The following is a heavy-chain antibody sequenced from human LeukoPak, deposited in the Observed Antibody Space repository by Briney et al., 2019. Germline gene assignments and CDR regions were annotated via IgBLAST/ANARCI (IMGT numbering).Heavy chain of an antibody. J-gene: IGHJ6*02. CDR1: GFTFSNAW. V-gene: IGHV3-15*01. CDR2: IKSKTDGGTT. CDR3: TTDLPGYCSSTSCPNYGTDV. D-gene: IGHD2-2*01. Sequence: GGSLRLSCAASGFTFSNAWMSWVRQAPGKGLEWVGRIKSKTDGGTTDYAAPVKGRFTISRDDSKNTLYLQMNSLKTEDTAVYYCTTDLPGYCSSTSCPNYGTDVWGQGTTVTVSS.